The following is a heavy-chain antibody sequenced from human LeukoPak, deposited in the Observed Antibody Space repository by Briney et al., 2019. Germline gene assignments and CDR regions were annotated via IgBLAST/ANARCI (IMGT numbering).Heavy chain of an antibody. CDR2: SYPDDSDT. Sequence: RGESLRISCKGSGYSFSNYWVAWVRQMPGRGLEWMGISYPDDSDTIYSPSFQGQVTISDDKSISTAYLQWSSLKASDTAVYYCARRPRGTYYNFDYWGQGTLVTVSS. CDR3: ARRPRGTYYNFDY. V-gene: IGHV5-51*01. J-gene: IGHJ4*02. D-gene: IGHD3-10*01. CDR1: GYSFSNYW.